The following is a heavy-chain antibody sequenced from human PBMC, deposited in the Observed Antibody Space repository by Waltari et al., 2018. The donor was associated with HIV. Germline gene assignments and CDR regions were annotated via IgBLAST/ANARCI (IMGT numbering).Heavy chain of an antibody. V-gene: IGHV4-34*01. CDR3: ATLRTYYYGSGTR. D-gene: IGHD3-10*01. CDR1: GGSFSGYY. Sequence: QVQLQQWGAGLLKPSETLSLTCAVYGGSFSGYYWSWIRQPPGKGLEWIGEINHSGSTNYNPSLKSRVTISVDTSKNQFSLKLSSVTAADTAVYYCATLRTYYYGSGTRWGQGTLVTVSS. J-gene: IGHJ4*02. CDR2: INHSGST.